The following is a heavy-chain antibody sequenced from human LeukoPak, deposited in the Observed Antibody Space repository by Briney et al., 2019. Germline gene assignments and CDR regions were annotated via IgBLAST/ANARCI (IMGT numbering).Heavy chain of an antibody. Sequence: ASVKVSCKASGGTFSSYAISWVRQAPGQGLEWMGRIINIVGTANYAQKFVGRVTITTDESTSTAYMELSSLRSEDTAVYYCARDARGPFDYWGQGTLVTVSS. V-gene: IGHV1-69*05. CDR3: ARDARGPFDY. J-gene: IGHJ4*02. CDR2: IINIVGTA. CDR1: GGTFSSYA.